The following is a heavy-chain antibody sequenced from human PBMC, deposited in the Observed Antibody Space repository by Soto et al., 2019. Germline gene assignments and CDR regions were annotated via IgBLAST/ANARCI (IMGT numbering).Heavy chain of an antibody. V-gene: IGHV5-10-1*01. CDR3: ASRGYCSSTSCYKAPRYYYGMDV. CDR1: GYSFTSYW. J-gene: IGHJ6*02. CDR2: IDPSDSYT. D-gene: IGHD2-2*02. Sequence: GAARTIPCKGCGYSFTSYWISWVRPLPGKGLEWMGRIDPSDSYTNYSPSFQGHVTISADKSISTAYLQWSSLKASDTAMYYCASRGYCSSTSCYKAPRYYYGMDVWGHGTRDTV.